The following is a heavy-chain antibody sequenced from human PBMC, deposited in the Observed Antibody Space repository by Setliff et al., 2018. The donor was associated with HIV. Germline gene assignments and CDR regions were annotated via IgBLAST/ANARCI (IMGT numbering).Heavy chain of an antibody. Sequence: PGGSLRLSCAASGFTFSSYGMNWVRQAPGKGLEWVAIIWYDGSKKYYADSVKGRFTMSRDNSKNTLYLQMNSLRAEDTAVYYCAREGNWGEGDYYYMDVWGKGTTVTVSS. J-gene: IGHJ6*03. CDR1: GFTFSSYG. CDR3: AREGNWGEGDYYYMDV. V-gene: IGHV3-33*01. CDR2: IWYDGSKK. D-gene: IGHD7-27*01.